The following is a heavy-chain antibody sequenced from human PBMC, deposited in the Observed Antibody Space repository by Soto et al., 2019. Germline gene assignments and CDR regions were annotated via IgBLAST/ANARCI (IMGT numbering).Heavy chain of an antibody. CDR3: AKDNTATSPSRYRFGMDV. Sequence: QLQLMQSGPEVKKPGASLKVSCKASGYSVISYGISWVQQAPGRGLEWMGWISGYNGNTNYEQRLKGRVTMTIDAATSTAYMELRSLASDDTAVYYCAKDNTATSPSRYRFGMDVWGPGTTVTVSS. CDR1: GYSVISYG. D-gene: IGHD4-17*01. CDR2: ISGYNGNT. J-gene: IGHJ6*02. V-gene: IGHV1-18*01.